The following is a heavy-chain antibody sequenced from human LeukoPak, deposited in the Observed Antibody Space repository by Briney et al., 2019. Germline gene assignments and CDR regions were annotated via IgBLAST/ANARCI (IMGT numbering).Heavy chain of an antibody. D-gene: IGHD2-2*01. CDR2: ISGSGGST. Sequence: GGSLRLSRAASGFTFSSSAMSSVSQTPGKGLEWVSAISGSGGSTYYADSVKGRFTISRDNSKNTLYLQMNSLRAEDTAVYYCAKAPNIVVVPAASYYYGMDVWGQGTTVTVSS. J-gene: IGHJ6*02. CDR3: AKAPNIVVVPAASYYYGMDV. CDR1: GFTFSSSA. V-gene: IGHV3-23*01.